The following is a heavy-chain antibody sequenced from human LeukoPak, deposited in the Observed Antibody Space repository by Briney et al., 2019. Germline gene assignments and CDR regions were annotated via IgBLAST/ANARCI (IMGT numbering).Heavy chain of an antibody. CDR1: GGSITRISYY. CDR2: IYYSGRT. D-gene: IGHD3-10*01. J-gene: IGHJ4*02. CDR3: ARTKLLWFGESDY. Sequence: SDTLSLTCTVSGGSITRISYYSGWVRQPPGKGLERIGSIYYSGRTYYNPSLKSRVTISIDTSKNQFSLKLNSVTAADTAGYYCARTKLLWFGESDYWGQGTLVTVSS. V-gene: IGHV4-39*01.